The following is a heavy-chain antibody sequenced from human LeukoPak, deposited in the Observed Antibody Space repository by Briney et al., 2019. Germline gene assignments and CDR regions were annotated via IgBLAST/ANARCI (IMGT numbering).Heavy chain of an antibody. J-gene: IGHJ5*02. V-gene: IGHV1-2*06. CDR3: ARERDYYDSSGCYWFDP. D-gene: IGHD3-22*01. CDR1: GYTFTGYF. Sequence: ASVKVSCKASGYTFTGYFMAWVRQAPGQGLEWMGRINPNSGGTNYAQKFQGRVTMTRDTSISTVYMELSRLRSDDTAVYYCARERDYYDSSGCYWFDPWGQGTLVTVSS. CDR2: INPNSGGT.